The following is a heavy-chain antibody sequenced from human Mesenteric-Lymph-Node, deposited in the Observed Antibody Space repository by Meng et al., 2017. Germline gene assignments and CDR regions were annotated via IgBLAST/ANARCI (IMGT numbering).Heavy chain of an antibody. Sequence: QVQCVEAVAKVKAPGSVVRGSCQASGGTFSSYAISWVRQAPGQGLEWMGGIIPIFGTANYAQKFQGRVTITADKSTSTAYMELSSLRSEDTAVYYCARDCGGDCYFDYWGQGTLVTVSS. D-gene: IGHD2-21*02. CDR1: GGTFSSYA. V-gene: IGHV1-69*06. CDR3: ARDCGGDCYFDY. J-gene: IGHJ4*02. CDR2: IIPIFGTA.